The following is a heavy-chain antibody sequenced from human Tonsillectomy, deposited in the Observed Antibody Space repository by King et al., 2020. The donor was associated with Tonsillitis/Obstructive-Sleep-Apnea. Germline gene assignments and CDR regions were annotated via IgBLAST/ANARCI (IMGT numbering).Heavy chain of an antibody. J-gene: IGHJ4*02. CDR1: GYTFSSYA. V-gene: IGHV1-3*01. D-gene: IGHD6-6*01. CDR2: INAGNGNT. Sequence: LVQSGAEVKKPGASVKVSCKASGYTFSSYAIHWVRQAPGQRLEWMGWINAGNGNTKYLQKFQGRVTITRETSASTAYMELSSLRSEDTAVYYCARDKIMGQLTPFDYWGQGTLVTVSS. CDR3: ARDKIMGQLTPFDY.